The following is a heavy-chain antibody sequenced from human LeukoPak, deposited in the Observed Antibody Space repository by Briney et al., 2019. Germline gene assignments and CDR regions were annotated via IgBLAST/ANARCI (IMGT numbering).Heavy chain of an antibody. V-gene: IGHV1-46*01. CDR1: GYTLTSHY. Sequence: ASVKVSCKASGYTLTSHYMHWVRQAPGQGLEWMGIINSSGDYTSYAQKFQGRVTMTRDTSTSTLYMELSGLRSEDTAVYYCARESDPYYFDYWGQGTLVTVSS. J-gene: IGHJ4*02. CDR3: ARESDPYYFDY. CDR2: INSSGDYT.